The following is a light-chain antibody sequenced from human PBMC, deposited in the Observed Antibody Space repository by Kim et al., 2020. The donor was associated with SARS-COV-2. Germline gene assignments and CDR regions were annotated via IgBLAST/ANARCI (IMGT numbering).Light chain of an antibody. CDR1: QRLLNGNRYNS. CDR3: MQTLQTPLT. Sequence: DIVMTQSPLSLPVTPGEPASVSCRSSQRLLNGNRYNSLDWYVQKPGQSPQLLIYLGSTRASGVPDRFSGSGSGTEFTLKISRVEAEDVEIYYCMQTLQTPLTFGGGTKVDIK. J-gene: IGKJ4*01. CDR2: LGS. V-gene: IGKV2-28*01.